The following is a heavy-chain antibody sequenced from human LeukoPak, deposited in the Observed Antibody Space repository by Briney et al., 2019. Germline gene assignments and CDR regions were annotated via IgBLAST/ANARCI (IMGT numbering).Heavy chain of an antibody. D-gene: IGHD6-13*01. J-gene: IGHJ4*02. Sequence: AGGSLRLSCPASGFMVSSNYMSWVRPAPGKGLEWVSIIYISGSTYYPESVEGRFTISRDNSKNTLYLQMNSRRVEDTALYFCAREIVFGSSWLHNRWGQGTLVTVSS. CDR1: GFMVSSNY. CDR3: AREIVFGSSWLHNR. CDR2: IYISGST. V-gene: IGHV3-66*01.